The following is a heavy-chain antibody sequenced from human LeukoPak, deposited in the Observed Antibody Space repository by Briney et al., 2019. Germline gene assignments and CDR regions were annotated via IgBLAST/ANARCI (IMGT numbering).Heavy chain of an antibody. V-gene: IGHV7-4-1*02. CDR1: GYTFTSYA. Sequence: ASVKVPCKASGYTFTSYAMNWVRQAPGQGLEWMGWINTNTGNPTYAQGFTGRFVFSLDTSVSTAYLQVTSLKAEDTAVYYCARAGHNIVVVTAYWYFDLWGRGTLVTVSS. D-gene: IGHD2-21*02. J-gene: IGHJ2*01. CDR3: ARAGHNIVVVTAYWYFDL. CDR2: INTNTGNP.